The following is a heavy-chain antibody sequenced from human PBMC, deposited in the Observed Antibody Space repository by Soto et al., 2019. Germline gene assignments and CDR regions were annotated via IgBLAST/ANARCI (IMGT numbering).Heavy chain of an antibody. J-gene: IGHJ6*02. CDR3: ARERRRPEYVGMDV. CDR1: EDSRSRGDSY. V-gene: IGHV4-30-4*01. D-gene: IGHD3-10*02. Sequence: SVTCSVCEDSRSRGDSYYCKIRQPPGKGLEWIGYIYYSGSTYYNPSLKSRVTISVDTSKNQFSLKLSSVTAADTAVYYCARERRRPEYVGMDVWGHEPTVTVS. CDR2: IYYSGST.